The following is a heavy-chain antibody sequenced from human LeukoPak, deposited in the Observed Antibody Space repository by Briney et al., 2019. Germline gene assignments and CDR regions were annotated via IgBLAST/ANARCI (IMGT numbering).Heavy chain of an antibody. CDR2: I. CDR3: AREMYASGWLNAFDS. D-gene: IGHD6-19*01. V-gene: IGHV3-20*04. J-gene: IGHJ3*02. Sequence: GGSLRLSCAASGFTFDDHGMSWVRQAPGKGLEWVSGITISRDNAKNSLYLQMNSLRAEDTAFYYCAREMYASGWLNAFDSWGQGTMVTVSS. CDR1: GFTFDDHG.